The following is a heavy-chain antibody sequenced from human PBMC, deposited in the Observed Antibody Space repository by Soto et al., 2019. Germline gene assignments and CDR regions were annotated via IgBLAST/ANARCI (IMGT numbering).Heavy chain of an antibody. V-gene: IGHV3-53*01. Sequence: GGSLRLSCAASGFTVSSNYMSWVRQAPGKGLEWVSVIYSGGSTYYADSVKGRFTISRDNSKNTLYLQMNSLRAEDTAVYYCARVPVVVTAIPPYYFDYWGQGTLVTVSS. CDR1: GFTVSSNY. CDR2: IYSGGST. J-gene: IGHJ4*02. D-gene: IGHD2-21*02. CDR3: ARVPVVVTAIPPYYFDY.